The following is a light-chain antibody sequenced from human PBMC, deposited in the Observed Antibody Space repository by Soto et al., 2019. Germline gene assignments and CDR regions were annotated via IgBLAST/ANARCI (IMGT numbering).Light chain of an antibody. CDR2: DAS. J-gene: IGKJ5*01. CDR1: QSLSSY. CDR3: QQRNNWPIT. Sequence: VLAQSPGTLCLSPGDRATLSCRASQSLSSYLAWYQQKPGQAPRLLIYDASNRATGIPVRFSGSGSGTDFTLTISSLEPEDFALYYCQQRNNWPITFGQGTRLEIK. V-gene: IGKV3-11*01.